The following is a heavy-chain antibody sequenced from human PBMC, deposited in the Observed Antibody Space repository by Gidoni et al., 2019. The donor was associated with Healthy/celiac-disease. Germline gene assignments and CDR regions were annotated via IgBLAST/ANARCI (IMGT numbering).Heavy chain of an antibody. CDR2: IYYGGST. CDR1: GGSVSSVSYY. J-gene: IGHJ4*02. CDR3: ARARAVAGLFDY. D-gene: IGHD6-19*01. Sequence: QVQLQESGPGLVKPSETLSLTCTVSGGSVSSVSYYWSWIRPPPGKGLEWIGYIYYGGSTNYNPSLKSRVTISVDTSKNQLSLKLSSVTAADTAVYYCARARAVAGLFDYWGQGTLVTVSS. V-gene: IGHV4-61*01.